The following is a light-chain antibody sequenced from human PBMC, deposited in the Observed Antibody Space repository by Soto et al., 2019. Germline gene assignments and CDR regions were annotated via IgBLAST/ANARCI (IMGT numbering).Light chain of an antibody. J-gene: IGKJ2*01. Sequence: EMVMTQSPATLSVSPGETATLSCRASQSVSSYLAWYQQKPGQAPRLLIYDASTRATGIPAKFSGSGSGTDFTLTISSLQPEDFAIYYCQQYSNWPPLYTFGQGTKVEIK. CDR1: QSVSSY. V-gene: IGKV3-15*01. CDR2: DAS. CDR3: QQYSNWPPLYT.